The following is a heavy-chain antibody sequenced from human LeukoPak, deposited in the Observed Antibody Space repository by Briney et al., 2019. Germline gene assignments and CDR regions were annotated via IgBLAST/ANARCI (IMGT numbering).Heavy chain of an antibody. V-gene: IGHV4-34*01. D-gene: IGHD3-10*01. CDR1: GGSFSGYY. CDR2: INHSGST. J-gene: IGHJ4*02. CDR3: ASLLYYYGSGSR. Sequence: SETLSLTCAVYGGSFSGYYWSWIRQPPGKGLEWTGEINHSGSTNYNPSLKSRVTISVDTSKNQFSLKLSSVTAADTAVYYCASLLYYYGSGSRWGQGTLVTVSS.